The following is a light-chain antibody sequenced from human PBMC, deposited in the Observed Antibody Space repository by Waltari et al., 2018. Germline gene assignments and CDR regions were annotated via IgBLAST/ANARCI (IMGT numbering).Light chain of an antibody. CDR1: QSVGRP. V-gene: IGKV3-20*01. CDR2: AAS. CDR3: QHYVRLPAT. J-gene: IGKJ1*01. Sequence: EIVLTQSPGTLSLSPGDRATLSCRASQSVGRPLAWYQLKPGQAPRLLIYAASTRATGIPDRCSGSGSGTDFSLTISRLEPEDFAVYFCQHYVRLPATFGQGTRVEIK.